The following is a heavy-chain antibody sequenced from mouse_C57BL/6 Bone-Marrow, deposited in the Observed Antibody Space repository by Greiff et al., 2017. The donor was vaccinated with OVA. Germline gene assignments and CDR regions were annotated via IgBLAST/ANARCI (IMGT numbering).Heavy chain of an antibody. Sequence: QVQLQQSGAELMKPGASVKLSCKATGYTFTGYWIEWVKQRPGHGLEWIGEILPGSGSTNYNEKFKGKATFTADTSSNTAYMQLSSLTTEDSAIYYCARRILVVLGIDYAMDYWGQGTSVTVSS. V-gene: IGHV1-9*01. D-gene: IGHD1-1*01. CDR1: GYTFTGYW. CDR2: ILPGSGST. J-gene: IGHJ4*01. CDR3: ARRILVVLGIDYAMDY.